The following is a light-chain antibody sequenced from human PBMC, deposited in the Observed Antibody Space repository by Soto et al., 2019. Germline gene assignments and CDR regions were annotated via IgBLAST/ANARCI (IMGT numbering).Light chain of an antibody. CDR1: SSDIGGSTY. V-gene: IGLV2-14*01. J-gene: IGLJ1*01. Sequence: QSALTQPASVSGSPGQSITVSCTGTSSDIGGSTYVSWYQQHPGKAPRLIIYDVNNRPSGVAARFSASKSGNTASLTISGLQAEDEADYYFPSYTRSGLYVFGTGPKITVL. CDR3: PSYTRSGLYV. CDR2: DVN.